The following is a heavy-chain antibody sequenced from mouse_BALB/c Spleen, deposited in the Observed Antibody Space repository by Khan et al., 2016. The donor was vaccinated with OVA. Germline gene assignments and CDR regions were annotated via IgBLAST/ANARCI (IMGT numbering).Heavy chain of an antibody. D-gene: IGHD1-1*01. CDR2: INTYNDGT. J-gene: IGHJ3*01. V-gene: IGHV1S136*01. CDR1: GYTFTNYI. Sequence: VQLQQSGPELVKPGASVKMSCKASGYTFTNYIIHWVKQKPGQGLEWIGYINTYNDGTKYNEKFKGKATLTSDKSSSTAYMELSGLTSEDSAVYYCARDYGSSFWFAYWGQWTLVTVSA. CDR3: ARDYGSSFWFAY.